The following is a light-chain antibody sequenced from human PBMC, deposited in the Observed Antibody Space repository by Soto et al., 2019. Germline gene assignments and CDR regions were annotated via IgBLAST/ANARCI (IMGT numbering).Light chain of an antibody. V-gene: IGLV2-8*01. CDR3: SSFAGSNDYVV. Sequence: QSALTQPPSASGSPGQSVTISCTGNSSDVGGYNYVSWYQQHPGKAPKLMIYEVTKRPSGVPDRFSGSRSGNTASLTVSGLQADDEADYYCSSFAGSNDYVVFGGGTKLTVL. J-gene: IGLJ2*01. CDR2: EVT. CDR1: SSDVGGYNY.